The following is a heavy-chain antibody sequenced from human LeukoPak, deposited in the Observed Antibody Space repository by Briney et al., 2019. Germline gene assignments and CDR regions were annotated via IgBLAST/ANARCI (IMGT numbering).Heavy chain of an antibody. Sequence: GGSVKVSCKASGYTFTGYYMHWVRQAPGQGLEWMGRINPNSGGTNYAQKFQGRVTMTRDTSISTAYMELSRLRSDDTAVYYCARDLSSSGWSRYYFDYWGQGTLVTVSS. CDR3: ARDLSSSGWSRYYFDY. CDR1: GYTFTGYY. V-gene: IGHV1-2*06. CDR2: INPNSGGT. D-gene: IGHD6-19*01. J-gene: IGHJ4*02.